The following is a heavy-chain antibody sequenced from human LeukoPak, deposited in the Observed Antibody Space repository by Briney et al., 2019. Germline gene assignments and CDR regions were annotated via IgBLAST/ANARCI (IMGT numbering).Heavy chain of an antibody. CDR2: IYYGGST. V-gene: IGHV4-59*01. Sequence: PSETLSLTCTVSGGSISSYYWSWIRQPPGKGLEWIGYIYYGGSTNYNPSLKSRVTISVDTSKNQFSLKLSSVTAADTAVYYCARDRGSGYRFDYWGQETLVTVSS. D-gene: IGHD3-22*01. CDR1: GGSISSYY. J-gene: IGHJ4*02. CDR3: ARDRGSGYRFDY.